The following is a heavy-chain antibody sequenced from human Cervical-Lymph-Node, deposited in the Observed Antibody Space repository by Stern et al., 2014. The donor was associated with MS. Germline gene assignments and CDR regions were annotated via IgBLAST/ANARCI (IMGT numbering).Heavy chain of an antibody. CDR2: ISGSGDTT. J-gene: IGHJ4*02. CDR1: GFTFSDYA. V-gene: IGHV3-23*04. D-gene: IGHD6-19*01. CDR3: AKDIAVADPFYFDY. Sequence: EVQLVESGGDLVQPGGSLRLSCAASGFTFSDYAMTCVRQAPGKGLEWVSGISGSGDTTFIADSLKGRFTISRDNSKNTLFLQMNSLRVDDTAVYYCAKDIAVADPFYFDYWGQGILVTVSS.